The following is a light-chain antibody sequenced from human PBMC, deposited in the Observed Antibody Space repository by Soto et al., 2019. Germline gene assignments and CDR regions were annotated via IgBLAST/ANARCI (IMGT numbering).Light chain of an antibody. J-gene: IGKJ4*01. V-gene: IGKV1-12*01. CDR2: AAS. Sequence: DIQMTQSPSSVSASVGDRVTITCRASQGITSWLAWYQQKPGRAPKLLIYAASSLESGVPSRFSGRGSGRDFTLTISSLQPEDFATYFCQQTSSFPLTFGGGTKVEIK. CDR1: QGITSW. CDR3: QQTSSFPLT.